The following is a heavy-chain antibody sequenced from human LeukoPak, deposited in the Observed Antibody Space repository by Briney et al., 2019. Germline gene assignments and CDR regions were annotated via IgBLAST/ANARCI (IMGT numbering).Heavy chain of an antibody. D-gene: IGHD5-12*01. CDR1: GGSISSGSYY. CDR2: IYTSGST. Sequence: SETLSLTCTVSGGSISSGSYYWSWIRQPAGKGLEWIGRIYTSGSTNYNPSLKSRVTISVDTSKNQFSLKLSSVTAADTAVYYCARENSGSGYDGRYFDYWGQGTLVTVSS. CDR3: ARENSGSGYDGRYFDY. J-gene: IGHJ4*02. V-gene: IGHV4-61*02.